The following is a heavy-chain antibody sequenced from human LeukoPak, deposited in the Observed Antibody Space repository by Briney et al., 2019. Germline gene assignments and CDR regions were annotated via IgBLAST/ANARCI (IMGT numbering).Heavy chain of an antibody. CDR3: ARLIYYGSGRTYFFDS. J-gene: IGHJ4*02. V-gene: IGHV5-51*01. CDR1: GYSFNTFY. D-gene: IGHD3-10*01. CDR2: IYPSDSET. Sequence: TGESLQISCKGSGYSFNTFYIGWVRQTPETGLEWMGNIYPSDSETKYKPSFQGQITISVDKAITTAYLHLSSLKASDTGMYYCARLIYYGSGRTYFFDSWGQGTLVTVSP.